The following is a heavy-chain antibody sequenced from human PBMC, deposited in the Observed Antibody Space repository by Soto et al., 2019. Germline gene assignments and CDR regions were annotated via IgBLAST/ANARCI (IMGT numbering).Heavy chain of an antibody. V-gene: IGHV3-23*01. CDR2: ISGSGGST. D-gene: IGHD1-26*01. CDR3: VRRGSGSYCDY. Sequence: EVQLLESGGGLVQPGGSLRLSCAASGFTFSSYAMRWVRQAPVKGLEWVSAISGSGGSTYYADSVKGRFTISRDNSKNALYLQMNSRSAGDTAVYYWVRRGSGSYCDYWGQGTLVTVS. CDR1: GFTFSSYA. J-gene: IGHJ4*02.